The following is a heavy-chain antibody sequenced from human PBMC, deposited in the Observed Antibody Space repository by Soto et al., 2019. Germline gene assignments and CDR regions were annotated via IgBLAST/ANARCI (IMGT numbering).Heavy chain of an antibody. J-gene: IGHJ4*02. CDR1: GYTFTGYY. Sequence: ASVKVSCKASGYTFTGYYRHGVRQAPGQGLEWMGWINPNSGGTNYAQKFQGRVTMTRDTSISTAYMELSRLRSDDTAVYYCARAPTYSSSHAIFDYWGQGTLVTVSS. V-gene: IGHV1-2*02. CDR2: INPNSGGT. CDR3: ARAPTYSSSHAIFDY. D-gene: IGHD6-6*01.